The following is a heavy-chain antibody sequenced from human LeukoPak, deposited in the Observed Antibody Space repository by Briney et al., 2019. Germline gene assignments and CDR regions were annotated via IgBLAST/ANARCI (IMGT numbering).Heavy chain of an antibody. CDR1: GGSISNYY. CDR2: IYYSGST. J-gene: IGHJ3*02. D-gene: IGHD3-22*01. V-gene: IGHV4-59*08. CDR3: ARGPYSYDSSGAFDI. Sequence: PSETLSLTCTVSGGSISNYYWSWIRQPPGKGLEWIGYIYYSGSTNYNPSLRSRVTISVDTSKNQFSLKLSSVTAADTAVYFCARGPYSYDSSGAFDIRGQGTMVTVSS.